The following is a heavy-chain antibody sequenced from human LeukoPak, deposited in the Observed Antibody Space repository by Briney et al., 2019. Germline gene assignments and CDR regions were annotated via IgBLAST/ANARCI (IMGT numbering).Heavy chain of an antibody. Sequence: PSETLSLTCTVSGGPISSYYWSWIRQPPGKGLEWIGYIYHSGSTNYNPSLKSRVTISVDTSKNQSSLRLTSVTAADTAAYYCARSEPTALHASDIWGQGTMVTVSS. D-gene: IGHD1-1*01. CDR3: ARSEPTALHASDI. J-gene: IGHJ3*02. CDR1: GGPISSYY. CDR2: IYHSGST. V-gene: IGHV4-59*01.